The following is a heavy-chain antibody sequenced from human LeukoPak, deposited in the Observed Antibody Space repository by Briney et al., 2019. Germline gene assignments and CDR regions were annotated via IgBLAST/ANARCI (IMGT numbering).Heavy chain of an antibody. Sequence: SQTLSLTCDISGGSVSSNRSAWNWIRKSPSRGLEWLGGTYYRSKWYNDYAVSVKSRITIHPDTSKNQFSLQLNSVTPEDTAVYYCANEGPGESMDVWGQGTTVTVSS. V-gene: IGHV6-1*01. J-gene: IGHJ6*02. CDR3: ANEGPGESMDV. CDR2: TYYRSKWYN. CDR1: GGSVSSNRSA.